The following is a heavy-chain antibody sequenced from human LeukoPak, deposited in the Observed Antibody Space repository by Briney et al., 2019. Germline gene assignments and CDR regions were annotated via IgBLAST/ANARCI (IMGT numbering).Heavy chain of an antibody. D-gene: IGHD6-13*01. V-gene: IGHV3-30*02. J-gene: IGHJ4*02. CDR3: AKYSSSWYYFDY. CDR1: GFTFSSYG. Sequence: GGSLRLSCAASGFTFSSYGMHWVRQAPGKGLEWVAFIRYDGSNKYYADSVKGRFTISRDNSKNTLYPQMNSLRAEDTAVYYCAKYSSSWYYFDYWGQGTLVTVSS. CDR2: IRYDGSNK.